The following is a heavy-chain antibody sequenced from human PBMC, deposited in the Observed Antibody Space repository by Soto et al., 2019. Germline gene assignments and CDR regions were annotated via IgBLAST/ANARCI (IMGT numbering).Heavy chain of an antibody. CDR3: GRWALDCSGGSCPRVFDY. CDR2: INPNSGGT. Sequence: GASVKVSCKASGYTFTDYYMHWVRQAPGQGLEWMGWINPNSGGTNYAQNFQGWVTMTGNTSISTAYMELSRLRSDDTAVYYCGRWALDCSGGSCPRVFDYWGQGTLVTVSS. V-gene: IGHV1-2*04. D-gene: IGHD2-15*01. CDR1: GYTFTDYY. J-gene: IGHJ4*02.